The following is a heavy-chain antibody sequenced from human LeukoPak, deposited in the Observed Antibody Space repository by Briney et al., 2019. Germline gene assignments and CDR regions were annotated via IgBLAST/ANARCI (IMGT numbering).Heavy chain of an antibody. CDR2: IYYSGST. J-gene: IGHJ4*02. Sequence: SETLSLTCTVSGGSISSSSYYWGWIRQPPGKWLEWIGSIYYSGSTYYNPSLKSRVTISVDTSKNQFSLKLSSVTAADTAVYYCARAVLRFWYRNYFDYWGQGTLVTVSS. D-gene: IGHD3-3*01. V-gene: IGHV4-39*01. CDR3: ARAVLRFWYRNYFDY. CDR1: GGSISSSSYY.